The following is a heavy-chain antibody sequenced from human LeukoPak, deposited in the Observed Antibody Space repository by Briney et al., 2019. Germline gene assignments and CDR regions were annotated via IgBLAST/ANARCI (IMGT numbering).Heavy chain of an antibody. CDR1: GGSISTYY. CDR2: IYTSEST. D-gene: IGHD1-1*01. V-gene: IGHV4-4*09. Sequence: SETLSLTCTVSGGSISTYYWSRIRQPPGKGLEWIGYIYTSESTNYNPSLKSRVTISVDTSKNQFSLMLSSVTAADTAFYYCARRRTTGTTGYFDYWGRGILVTVSS. J-gene: IGHJ4*02. CDR3: ARRRTTGTTGYFDY.